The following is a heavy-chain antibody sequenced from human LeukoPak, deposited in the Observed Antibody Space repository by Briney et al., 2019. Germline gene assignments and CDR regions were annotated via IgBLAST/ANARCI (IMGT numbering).Heavy chain of an antibody. Sequence: ASVKVSCKASGGTFSSYAISWVRQAPGQGLEWMGGIIPIFGTANYAQKFQGRVTITADESTSTAYMELSSLRSEDTAVYYCARGEEYYDFWSGYYLIADFDYWGQGTLVTVSS. CDR2: IIPIFGTA. D-gene: IGHD3-3*01. V-gene: IGHV1-69*13. CDR1: GGTFSSYA. CDR3: ARGEEYYDFWSGYYLIADFDY. J-gene: IGHJ4*02.